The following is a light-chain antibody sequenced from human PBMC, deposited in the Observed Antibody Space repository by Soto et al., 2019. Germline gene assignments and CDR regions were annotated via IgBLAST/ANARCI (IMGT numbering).Light chain of an antibody. J-gene: IGKJ1*01. CDR1: QSMSNW. Sequence: DTQLTQSPSTLSVFVGDRVTITCRASQSMSNWLAWYQQKPGKAPKLLIYKASSLESGVPSRFSGSGSGTEFTLTISSLQPEDFATYYCQQYHSTFGQGTKVEIK. V-gene: IGKV1-5*03. CDR2: KAS. CDR3: QQYHST.